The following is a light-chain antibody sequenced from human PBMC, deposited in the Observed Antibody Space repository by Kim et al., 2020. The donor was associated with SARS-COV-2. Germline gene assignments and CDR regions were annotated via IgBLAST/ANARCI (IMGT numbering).Light chain of an antibody. V-gene: IGLV3-21*04. J-gene: IGLJ3*02. CDR2: YDS. CDR3: QVWDSSSDHWV. CDR1: NIGSKS. Sequence: PGKAARITCGGNNIGSKSVPWYQQKPGQAPVLVIYYDSDRPSGIPERFSGSNSGNTATLTISRVEAGDEADYYCQVWDSSSDHWVFGGGTQLTVL.